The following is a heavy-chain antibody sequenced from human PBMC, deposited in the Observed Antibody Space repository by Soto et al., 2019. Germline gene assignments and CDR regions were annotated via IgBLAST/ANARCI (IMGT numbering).Heavy chain of an antibody. Sequence: QLLESGGGLVQPGGSLRLSCEASGFSFSRYALSWVRQAPGKGLEWVSTFSAGGRAYYADSVKGRLTIAKDTSKNTLHLQASSLRAEDTAVYYCAKESMPDHYSDTLFDYWGQGTRVTVSS. V-gene: IGHV3-23*01. CDR3: AKESMPDHYSDTLFDY. CDR1: GFSFSRYA. J-gene: IGHJ4*02. D-gene: IGHD2-15*01. CDR2: FSAGGRA.